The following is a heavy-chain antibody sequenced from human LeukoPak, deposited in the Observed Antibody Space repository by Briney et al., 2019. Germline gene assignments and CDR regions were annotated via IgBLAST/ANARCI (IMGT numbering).Heavy chain of an antibody. CDR1: GFIFSNYN. CDR2: IDTISNTM. Sequence: GGSLRLSCAASGFIFSNYNMNWVRQAPGKGLEWVSFIDTISNTMYYTDSVKGRFTIPRDNGKNSLYLQMNSLRVGDTAVYYCATTPLGSSRLFDHWGQGTLVTVSS. CDR3: ATTPLGSSRLFDH. J-gene: IGHJ4*02. D-gene: IGHD6-13*01. V-gene: IGHV3-48*01.